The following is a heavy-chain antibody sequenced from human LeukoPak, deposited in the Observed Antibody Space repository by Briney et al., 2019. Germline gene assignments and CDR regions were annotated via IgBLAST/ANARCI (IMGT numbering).Heavy chain of an antibody. J-gene: IGHJ4*02. Sequence: ASVKVSCKASGYTFTGYYIHWVRQAPGQGLEWMGWINPYSGDTNYAQKFQGRVTVTRDTSISTAYMDLSRLRSDDTAVYYCGRLGGDPPQNFGGRGTLVTLPS. D-gene: IGHD3-16*01. CDR3: GRLGGDPPQNF. CDR1: GYTFTGYY. V-gene: IGHV1-2*02. CDR2: INPYSGDT.